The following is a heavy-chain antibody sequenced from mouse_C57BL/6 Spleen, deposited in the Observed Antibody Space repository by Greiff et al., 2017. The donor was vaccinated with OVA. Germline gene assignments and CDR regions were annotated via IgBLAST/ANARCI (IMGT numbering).Heavy chain of an antibody. CDR2: IHPSDSDT. CDR3: ARDGKGAWFAY. J-gene: IGHJ3*01. CDR1: GYTFTSYW. D-gene: IGHD2-1*01. V-gene: IGHV1-74*01. Sequence: VQGVESGAELVKPGASVKVSCKASGYTFTSYWMHWVKQRPGQGLEWIGRIHPSDSDTNYNQKFKGKATLTVDKSSSTAYMQLSSLTSEDSAVYYCARDGKGAWFAYWGQGTLVTVSA.